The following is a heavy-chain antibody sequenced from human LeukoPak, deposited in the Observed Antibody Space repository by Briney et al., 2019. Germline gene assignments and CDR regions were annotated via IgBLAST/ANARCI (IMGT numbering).Heavy chain of an antibody. CDR1: VGSISNYY. J-gene: IGHJ4*02. D-gene: IGHD2-15*01. CDR2: IYYSGST. CDR3: ARVSRCSGGSCYYFDY. Sequence: SETLSLTCTVSVGSISNYYWSWIRQPPGKGLEWIGYIYYSGSTNYNPSLKSRVTISVDTSKNQFSLKLSSVTAADTAVYYCARVSRCSGGSCYYFDYWGQGTLVTVSS. V-gene: IGHV4-59*01.